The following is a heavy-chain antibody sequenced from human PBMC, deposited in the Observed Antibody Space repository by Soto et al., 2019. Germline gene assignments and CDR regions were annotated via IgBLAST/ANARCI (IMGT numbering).Heavy chain of an antibody. CDR2: INHSGST. CDR1: GGSFSGYY. D-gene: IGHD2-8*01. CDR3: ASLTNGRPGDS. Sequence: PSETLSLTCAVYGGSFSGYYWSWIRQPPGKGLELIGEINHSGSTNYNPSLKSRLAISVDTSKNQFSLSLISVTAADTAVYFCASLTNGRPGDSWGQGTLVTVSS. J-gene: IGHJ4*02. V-gene: IGHV4-34*01.